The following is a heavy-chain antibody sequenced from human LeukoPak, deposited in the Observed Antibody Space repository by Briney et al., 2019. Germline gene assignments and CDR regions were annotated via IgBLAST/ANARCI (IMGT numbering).Heavy chain of an antibody. CDR2: IYHGGRT. CDR3: ARASEGIGYFDT. CDR1: GASFSTDY. Sequence: SDTLSLTCTVSGASFSTDYWSWVRQAPGMGLEWIGYIYHGGRTNYSPSLRSRITMSIDTSQNQFSLKLTPVTAADTAVYYCARASEGIGYFDTWGRGSLVSVSS. J-gene: IGHJ4*02. V-gene: IGHV4-59*07. D-gene: IGHD3-3*01.